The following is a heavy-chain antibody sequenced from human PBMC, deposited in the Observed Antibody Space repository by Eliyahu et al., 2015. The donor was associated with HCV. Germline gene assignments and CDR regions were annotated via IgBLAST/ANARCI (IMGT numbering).Heavy chain of an antibody. J-gene: IGHJ4*02. V-gene: IGHV4-59*01. CDR1: XXSMSHYY. D-gene: IGHD6-13*01. Sequence: QVHLQESGPGLVKPSETLSLTCTVSXXSMSHYYXXWXRQSPGKXLEWIGYIHYTXTTHYKPSLKNRVTXSGDTSKNHFALKMTSVTAADTAVYYCARALAAAGTDEYYFDYWGQGTQVTVAS. CDR3: ARALAAAGTDEYYFDY. CDR2: IHYTXTT.